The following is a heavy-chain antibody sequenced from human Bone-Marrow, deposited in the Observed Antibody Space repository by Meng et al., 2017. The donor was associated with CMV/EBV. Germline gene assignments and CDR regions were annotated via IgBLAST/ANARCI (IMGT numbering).Heavy chain of an antibody. V-gene: IGHV3-23*01. J-gene: IGHJ4*02. D-gene: IGHD3-10*01. CDR1: GFTFSSYA. CDR2: ISGSGGST. CDR3: AKGHRDDFWSGLPYYYGSGSYSFDY. Sequence: GETLKISCAASGFTFSSYAMSWVRQAPGKGLEWVSAISGSGGSTYYADSVKGRFTISRDNSKNTLYLQMNSLRAEDTAVYYCAKGHRDDFWSGLPYYYGSGSYSFDYWGQGTLVTVSS.